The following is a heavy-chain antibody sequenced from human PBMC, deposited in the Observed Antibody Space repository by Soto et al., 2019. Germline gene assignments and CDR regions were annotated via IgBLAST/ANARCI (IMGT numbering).Heavy chain of an antibody. J-gene: IGHJ4*02. CDR1: GFTFTNHA. CDR2: ISGNGGRT. CDR3: AKGYTWLVPFDN. Sequence: TGGSLRLSCAASGFTFTNHAMSWVRQAPGKGLEWVSGISGNGGRTDYADSVKGRFTISRDNSKNTLYLLMNSLRAEDTALYYCAKGYTWLVPFDNWGQGTLVTVSS. V-gene: IGHV3-23*01. D-gene: IGHD6-19*01.